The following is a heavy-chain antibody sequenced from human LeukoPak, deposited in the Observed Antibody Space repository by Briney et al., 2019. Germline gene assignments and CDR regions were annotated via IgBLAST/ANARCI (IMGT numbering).Heavy chain of an antibody. Sequence: SETLSLTCTVSGYSLSSGYYWGWIRQPPGKGLEWIGSIYHSGSTYYNPSLKSRVTISVDTSKNQFSLKLSSVTAANTAVYYCARPHCSSTGCLLDYWGQGTLVTVSS. J-gene: IGHJ4*02. CDR2: IYHSGST. CDR1: GYSLSSGYY. CDR3: ARPHCSSTGCLLDY. V-gene: IGHV4-38-2*02. D-gene: IGHD2-2*01.